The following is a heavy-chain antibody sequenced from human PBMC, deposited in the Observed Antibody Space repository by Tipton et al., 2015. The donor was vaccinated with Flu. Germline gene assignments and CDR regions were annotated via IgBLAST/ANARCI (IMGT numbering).Heavy chain of an antibody. V-gene: IGHV4-38-2*02. D-gene: IGHD4-17*01. CDR1: TFSVSGIVY. CDR2: YYPSGTS. CDR3: AREREDGDYADY. Sequence: TLSLTCSVSTFSVSGIVYWGWIRQPPGKGLEWLGSYYPSGTSYYNPSLKSRVTISLDTSKGHSSLNLRSVTAGDTAVYYCAREREDGDYADYWGQGTLVTVSS. J-gene: IGHJ4*02.